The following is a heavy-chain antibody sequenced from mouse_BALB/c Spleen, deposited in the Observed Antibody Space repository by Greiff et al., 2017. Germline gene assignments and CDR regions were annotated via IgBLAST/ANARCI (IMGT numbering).Heavy chain of an antibody. CDR2: ISSGGSYT. CDR3: ARGGGNYPYYYAMDY. J-gene: IGHJ4*01. D-gene: IGHD2-1*01. V-gene: IGHV5-9-3*01. Sequence: EVKLVESGGGLVKPGGSLKLSCAASGFTFSSYAMSWVRQTPEKRLEWVATISSGGSYTYYPDSVKGRFTISRDNAKNTLYLQMSSLRSEDTAMYYCARGGGNYPYYYAMDYWGQGTSVTVSS. CDR1: GFTFSSYA.